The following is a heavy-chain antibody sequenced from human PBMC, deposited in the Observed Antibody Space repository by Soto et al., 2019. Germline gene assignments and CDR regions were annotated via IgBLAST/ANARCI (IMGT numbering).Heavy chain of an antibody. J-gene: IGHJ6*03. Sequence: QGQLVQSGAEVRRPGASVKVSCKASGDTLKTFDISWVRQAPGQGPEWMAWITTHNGNTNFAQKFRGRVTLTADTSVATAFMELRNLRTDDTAVDSCARFNFTRSGDKYDYYMDVWGQGTTVTVSS. V-gene: IGHV1-18*04. CDR1: GDTLKTFD. CDR3: ARFNFTRSGDKYDYYMDV. D-gene: IGHD1-1*01. CDR2: ITTHNGNT.